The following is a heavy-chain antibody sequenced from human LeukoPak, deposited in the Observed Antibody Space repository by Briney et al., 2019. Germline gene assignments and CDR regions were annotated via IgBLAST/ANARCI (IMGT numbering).Heavy chain of an antibody. J-gene: IGHJ5*02. V-gene: IGHV4-34*01. Sequence: PSETLSLTCAVYGGSFSGYYWSWIRQPPGKGLEWIGEINHSESTNYNPSLKSRVTISVDTSKNQFSLKLSSVTAADTAVYYCARDSSSWYGWFDPWGQGTLVTVSS. CDR1: GGSFSGYY. D-gene: IGHD6-13*01. CDR3: ARDSSSWYGWFDP. CDR2: INHSEST.